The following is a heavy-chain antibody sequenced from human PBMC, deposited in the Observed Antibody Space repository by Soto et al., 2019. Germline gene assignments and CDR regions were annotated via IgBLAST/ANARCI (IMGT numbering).Heavy chain of an antibody. CDR2: ISSSSSYI. CDR1: GFTFSSYS. J-gene: IGHJ6*02. D-gene: IGHD2-2*02. Sequence: VGSLRVSCAASGFTFSSYSMNWVRQAPGKGLEWVSSISSSSSYIYYADSVKGRFTISRDNAKNSLYLQMNSLRAEDTAVYYCAGGADYCSSTSCYIWRPYYYYGMDVWGQGTTVTVSS. V-gene: IGHV3-21*01. CDR3: AGGADYCSSTSCYIWRPYYYYGMDV.